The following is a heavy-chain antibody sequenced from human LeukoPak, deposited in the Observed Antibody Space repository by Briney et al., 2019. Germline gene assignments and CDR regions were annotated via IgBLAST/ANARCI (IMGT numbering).Heavy chain of an antibody. Sequence: GGSLRLSCAASGFTFSSYGLHWVRQAPGKGLEWVAGITNDGSNKYYADSAKGRFTISRDNSKNTLYLQMNSLRAEDMAVYYCAKGGALTYYYDSSGYNPSPDYWGQGTLVTVSS. CDR3: AKGGALTYYYDSSGYNPSPDY. V-gene: IGHV3-30*18. D-gene: IGHD3-22*01. CDR2: ITNDGSNK. J-gene: IGHJ4*02. CDR1: GFTFSSYG.